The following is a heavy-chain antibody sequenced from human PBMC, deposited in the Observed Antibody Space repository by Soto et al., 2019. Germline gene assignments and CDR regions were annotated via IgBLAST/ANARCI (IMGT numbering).Heavy chain of an antibody. CDR1: GMRFSGYA. V-gene: IGHV3-23*01. Sequence: GGSLRLSCAASGMRFSGYAMSWVRQAPGKGLEWVASISGDGTTTYYADSVEGRFTLSRDNAKSTLALTMSNLGAGDTAIYFRATVIIFHMTFVTWGLGTPVTVSS. CDR2: ISGDGTTT. CDR3: ATVIIFHMTFVT. D-gene: IGHD2-21*01. J-gene: IGHJ5*02.